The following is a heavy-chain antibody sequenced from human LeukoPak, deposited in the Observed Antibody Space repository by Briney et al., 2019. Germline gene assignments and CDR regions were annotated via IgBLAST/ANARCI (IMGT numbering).Heavy chain of an antibody. Sequence: PGRSLRLSCAASGFTFSSYWMSWVRQAPGKGLEWVANIKQDGSEKYYVDSVKGRFTISRDNAKNSLYLQMNSLRAEDTAVYYCASELRFLEWLFDPWGQGTLVTVSS. V-gene: IGHV3-7*01. CDR1: GFTFSSYW. CDR2: IKQDGSEK. CDR3: ASELRFLEWLFDP. J-gene: IGHJ5*02. D-gene: IGHD3-3*01.